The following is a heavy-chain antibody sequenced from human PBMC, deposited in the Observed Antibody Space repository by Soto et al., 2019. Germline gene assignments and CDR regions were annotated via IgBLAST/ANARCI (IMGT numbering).Heavy chain of an antibody. J-gene: IGHJ4*02. D-gene: IGHD3-10*01. CDR1: GGSISSYY. V-gene: IGHV4-59*01. Sequence: QVQLQESGPGLVKPSETLSLTCTVSGGSISSYYWSWIRQPPGKGLEWIWYIYYSGSTNYKPSLKRRATISVDTSKNQFSLELSSVTAADTAVYYCARGEITMVRGVVTEYYFDYWGQGTLVTVSS. CDR3: ARGEITMVRGVVTEYYFDY. CDR2: IYYSGST.